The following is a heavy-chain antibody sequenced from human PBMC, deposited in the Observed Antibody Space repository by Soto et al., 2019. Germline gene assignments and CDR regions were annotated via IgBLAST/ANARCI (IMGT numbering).Heavy chain of an antibody. CDR2: IYYSGST. J-gene: IGHJ6*02. Sequence: SETLSLTCTVSGGSISSGDYYWSWIRQPPGKGLEWIGYIYYSGSTYYNPSPKSRVTISVDTSKNQFSLKLSSVTAADTAVYYCARVRVAPNSGGMDVWGQGTTVTVSS. CDR1: GGSISSGDYY. D-gene: IGHD3-3*01. V-gene: IGHV4-30-4*01. CDR3: ARVRVAPNSGGMDV.